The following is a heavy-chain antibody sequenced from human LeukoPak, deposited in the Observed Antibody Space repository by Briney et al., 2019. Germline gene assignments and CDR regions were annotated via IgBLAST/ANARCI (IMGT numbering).Heavy chain of an antibody. CDR1: GYTFTSYD. V-gene: IGHV1-8*01. J-gene: IGHJ4*02. Sequence: ASVKVSCKTSGYTFTSYDFNWVRQATGQGLEWMGWMNPNSGNTGYAQKFQGRVTMTRNTSISTAYMELSSLRSEDTAVYYCARWAIAAAGSGIDYWGQGTLDTVSS. D-gene: IGHD6-13*01. CDR3: ARWAIAAAGSGIDY. CDR2: MNPNSGNT.